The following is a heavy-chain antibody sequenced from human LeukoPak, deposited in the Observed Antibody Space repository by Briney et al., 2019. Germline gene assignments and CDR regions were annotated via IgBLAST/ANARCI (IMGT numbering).Heavy chain of an antibody. V-gene: IGHV1-18*01. Sequence: GASVNVSCKASGYTFTSYGISWVRQAPGQGLEWMGWISAYNGNTNYAQKLQGRVTMTTDTSTSTAYMELRSLRSDDTAVYYCARVPQGYYDSSGPTAEFDYWGQGTLVTVSS. CDR1: GYTFTSYG. J-gene: IGHJ4*02. CDR2: ISAYNGNT. CDR3: ARVPQGYYDSSGPTAEFDY. D-gene: IGHD3-22*01.